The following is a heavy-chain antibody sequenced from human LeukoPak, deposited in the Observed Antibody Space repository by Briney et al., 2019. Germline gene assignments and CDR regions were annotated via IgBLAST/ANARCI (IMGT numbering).Heavy chain of an antibody. V-gene: IGHV4-61*02. D-gene: IGHD3-22*01. CDR3: ASCESGYYSNWFDP. J-gene: IGHJ5*02. CDR2: IYTSGST. CDR1: GGSISSGSYY. Sequence: SQTLSLTCTVPGGSISSGSYYWSWIRQPAGKGLEWIGRIYTSGSTNYNPSLKTRVTISVDTSKNQFALKLSSVTAADTAVYYWASCESGYYSNWFDPWGQGTLVTVSS.